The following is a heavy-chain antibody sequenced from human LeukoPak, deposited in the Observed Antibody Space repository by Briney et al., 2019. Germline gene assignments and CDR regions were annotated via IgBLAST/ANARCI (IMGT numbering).Heavy chain of an antibody. CDR1: GGSINRSSYY. J-gene: IGHJ5*02. V-gene: IGHV4-39*07. Sequence: KTSETLSLTCTVSGGSINRSSYYWGWIRQPPGKGLEWIGSIYYSGSTYYNPSLKSRVTISVDTSKNQFSLKLSSVTAADTAVYYCARDSGYSSGWYFSWVGWFDPWGQGTLVTVSS. D-gene: IGHD6-19*01. CDR3: ARDSGYSSGWYFSWVGWFDP. CDR2: IYYSGST.